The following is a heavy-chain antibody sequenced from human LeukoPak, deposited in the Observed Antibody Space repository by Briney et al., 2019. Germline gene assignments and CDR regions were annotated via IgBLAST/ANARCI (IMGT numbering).Heavy chain of an antibody. V-gene: IGHV1-69*13. CDR3: ARKYCSGGSCYFDY. D-gene: IGHD2-15*01. J-gene: IGHJ4*02. CDR1: GGTFSSYA. Sequence: SVKVSCKASGGTFSSYAISWVRQAPGQGLEWMGGIIPIFGTANYAQKFQGRVTITADESTSTAYMELSSLRPEDTAVYYCARKYCSGGSCYFDYWGQGTLVTVSS. CDR2: IIPIFGTA.